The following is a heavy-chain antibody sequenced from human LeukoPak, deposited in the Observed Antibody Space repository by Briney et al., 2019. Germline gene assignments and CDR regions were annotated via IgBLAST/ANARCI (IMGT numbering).Heavy chain of an antibody. CDR1: GGSISSYY. Sequence: KTSETLSLTCTVSGGSISSYYWSWIRQPPGKGLEWIGYIYYSGSTNYNPSLKSRVTISVDTSKNQFSLKLSSVTAADTAVYYCARGPDSSGYYYDYWGQGTLVTVSS. CDR3: ARGPDSSGYYYDY. V-gene: IGHV4-59*01. D-gene: IGHD3-22*01. CDR2: IYYSGST. J-gene: IGHJ4*02.